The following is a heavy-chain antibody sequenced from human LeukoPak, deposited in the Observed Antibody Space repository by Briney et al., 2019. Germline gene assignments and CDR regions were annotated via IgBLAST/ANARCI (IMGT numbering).Heavy chain of an antibody. J-gene: IGHJ3*02. CDR2: ISAFNGDT. CDR3: ARWESGPPGYCGGDCYSELGAFDI. Sequence: GASVKVSCKASGYTFTSYGISWVRQAPGQGLEWMGWISAFNGDTHYAQKLQGRVTMTTDTSTSTAYMELRSLRSDDTAVYYCARWESGPPGYCGGDCYSELGAFDIWGQGTMVTVSS. CDR1: GYTFTSYG. D-gene: IGHD2-21*02. V-gene: IGHV1-18*01.